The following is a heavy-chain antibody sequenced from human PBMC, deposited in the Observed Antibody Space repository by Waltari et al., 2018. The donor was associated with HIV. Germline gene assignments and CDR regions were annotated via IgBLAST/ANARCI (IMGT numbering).Heavy chain of an antibody. CDR3: ARESEGYYASGTGNWFDP. V-gene: IGHV3-74*01. Sequence: EVQLVESGGGLVQPGGSLRLSCAASGFTFSSYWMHWVRKAPGKGLVWVSRITSDGSSTSYADSVKGRFTSSRDNAKNTLYLQMNSLRAEDTAVYYCARESEGYYASGTGNWFDPWGQGTLVTVSS. J-gene: IGHJ5*02. CDR2: ITSDGSST. CDR1: GFTFSSYW. D-gene: IGHD3-10*01.